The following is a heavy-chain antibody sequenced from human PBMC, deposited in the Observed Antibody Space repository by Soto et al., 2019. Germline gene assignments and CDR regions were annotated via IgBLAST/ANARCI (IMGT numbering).Heavy chain of an antibody. Sequence: QERLVQSGAEVRKPGSSVKVSCKVTGGTSTRYAINWVRQAPGQGLEWMGGIVPMFGTSKYAQKFQGRVTITAEISTNIAYMELRSLRSEDTAVYYCNRGSEYDFWSGYLWGQGTLVSVSS. D-gene: IGHD3-3*01. J-gene: IGHJ4*02. CDR2: IVPMFGTS. V-gene: IGHV1-69*06. CDR3: NRGSEYDFWSGYL. CDR1: GGTSTRYA.